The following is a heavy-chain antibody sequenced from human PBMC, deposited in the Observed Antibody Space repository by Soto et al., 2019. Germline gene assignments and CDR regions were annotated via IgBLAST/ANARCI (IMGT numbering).Heavy chain of an antibody. CDR1: GGTFSSYT. Sequence: QVQLVQSGAEVKKPGSSVKVSCKASGGTFSSYTISWVRQAPGQGLEWMGRIIPILGIANYAQKFQDRVTITADKSTSTAYMELCSLGSDDTAVYYCARESGGIPGTSQGYFDLWGRGTLVTVSS. CDR2: IIPILGIA. D-gene: IGHD1-7*01. J-gene: IGHJ2*01. CDR3: ARESGGIPGTSQGYFDL. V-gene: IGHV1-69*08.